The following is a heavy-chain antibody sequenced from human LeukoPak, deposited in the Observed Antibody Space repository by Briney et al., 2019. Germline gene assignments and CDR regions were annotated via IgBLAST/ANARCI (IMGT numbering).Heavy chain of an antibody. Sequence: GGSLRLSCAASGSAFSSNWMHWVRQTPGKGLVWVSRINSGGSGTSYAASVEGRFTISRDNAKNTLYLQMNSLRVEDTAVYYCATSLGPLTEYWGQGTLVTVSS. CDR1: GSAFSSNW. J-gene: IGHJ4*02. D-gene: IGHD7-27*01. V-gene: IGHV3-74*01. CDR3: ATSLGPLTEY. CDR2: INSGGSGT.